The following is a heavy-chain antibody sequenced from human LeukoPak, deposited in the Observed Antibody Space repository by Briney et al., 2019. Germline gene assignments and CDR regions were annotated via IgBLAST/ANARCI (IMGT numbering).Heavy chain of an antibody. CDR1: GGSFSGYY. CDR3: ARRRIMITFGGVIVLNWFDP. D-gene: IGHD3-16*02. J-gene: IGHJ5*02. CDR2: IYYSGST. Sequence: PSETLSLTCAVYGGSFSGYYWGWIRQPPGKGLEWIGSIYYSGSTYYNPSLKSRVTISVDTSKNQFSLKLSSVTAADTAVYYCARRRIMITFGGVIVLNWFDPWGQGTLVTVSS. V-gene: IGHV4-34*01.